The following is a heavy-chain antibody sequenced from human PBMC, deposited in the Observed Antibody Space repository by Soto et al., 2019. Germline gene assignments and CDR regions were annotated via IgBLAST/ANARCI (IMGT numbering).Heavy chain of an antibody. CDR1: GYTFTGYY. CDR3: ARDPHGSSGWYFDY. D-gene: IGHD6-19*01. Sequence: AXVKVSCKASGYTFTGYYMHWVRQAPGQGLEWMGWINPNSGGTNYAQKFQGWVTMTRDTSISTAYMELSRLRSDDTAVYYCARDPHGSSGWYFDYWGQGTLVTVSS. V-gene: IGHV1-2*04. J-gene: IGHJ4*02. CDR2: INPNSGGT.